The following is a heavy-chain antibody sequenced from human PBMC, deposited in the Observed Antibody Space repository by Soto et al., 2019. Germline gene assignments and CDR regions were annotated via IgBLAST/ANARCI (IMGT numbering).Heavy chain of an antibody. Sequence: QVRLVQSGAEVKKPGSSVKVSCKASGGTFSSYAISWVRQAPGQGLEWMGGIIPIFGTANYAQKFQGRVTITADESTSTAYMELSSLRSEDTAVYYCARGGVGRFRDHNWFDPWGQGTLVTVSS. CDR1: GGTFSSYA. CDR2: IIPIFGTA. D-gene: IGHD1-26*01. V-gene: IGHV1-69*01. CDR3: ARGGVGRFRDHNWFDP. J-gene: IGHJ5*02.